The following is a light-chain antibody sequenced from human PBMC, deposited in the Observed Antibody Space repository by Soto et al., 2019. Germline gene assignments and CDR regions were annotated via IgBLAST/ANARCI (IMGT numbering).Light chain of an antibody. V-gene: IGKV3-20*01. Sequence: EIVLTQSPGTLSLSPGERATLSCRASESFARTYLAWYQQKPGQAPRLLIHGASSRATGIPDRFSGSNSGTDFTLTISRLEPEDSAVYYCQQYGASPLTFGGGNKVEIK. CDR2: GAS. CDR3: QQYGASPLT. J-gene: IGKJ4*01. CDR1: ESFARTY.